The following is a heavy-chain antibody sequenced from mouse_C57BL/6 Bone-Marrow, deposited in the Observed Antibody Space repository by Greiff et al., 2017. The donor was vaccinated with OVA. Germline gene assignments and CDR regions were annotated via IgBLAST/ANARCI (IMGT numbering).Heavy chain of an antibody. J-gene: IGHJ2*01. CDR2: IDPNSGGT. CDR3: ARGDSSYEGYFDD. CDR1: GYTFTSYW. D-gene: IGHD1-1*01. V-gene: IGHV1-72*01. Sequence: QVQLQQPGAELVKPGASVKLSCKASGYTFTSYWMHWVKQRPGRGLEWIGRIDPNSGGTKYTEKFKSKATLTVDKPSSTAYMQLSSLTSEDSAVYYCARGDSSYEGYFDDWGKGTTLTVSA.